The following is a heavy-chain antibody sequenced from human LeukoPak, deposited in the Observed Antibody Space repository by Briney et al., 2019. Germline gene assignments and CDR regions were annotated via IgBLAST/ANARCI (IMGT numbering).Heavy chain of an antibody. CDR2: IGTAGDT. J-gene: IGHJ3*02. CDR1: GFTFSSYD. Sequence: PGGSLRLSCAASGFTFSSYDMHWVRQATGKGLEWVSAIGTAGDTYYPGSVKGRFTISRENAKNSLYLQMNSLRAGDTAVYYCAREGIGDASDIWGQGTMVTVSS. D-gene: IGHD3-10*01. CDR3: AREGIGDASDI. V-gene: IGHV3-13*01.